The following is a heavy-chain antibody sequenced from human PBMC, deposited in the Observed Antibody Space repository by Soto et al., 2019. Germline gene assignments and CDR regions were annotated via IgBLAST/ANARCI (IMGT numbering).Heavy chain of an antibody. V-gene: IGHV4-30-4*08. CDR1: GGSISSAGYY. Sequence: SETLSLTCTVSGGSISSAGYYWTWIRQPPGKGLEWIGYIYYSGSTYYNPSLKSRVTISVDTSKNQFSLKLSSVTAADTAVYYCARETTGDWFDPWGQGTLVTVSS. J-gene: IGHJ5*02. CDR3: ARETTGDWFDP. D-gene: IGHD4-17*01. CDR2: IYYSGST.